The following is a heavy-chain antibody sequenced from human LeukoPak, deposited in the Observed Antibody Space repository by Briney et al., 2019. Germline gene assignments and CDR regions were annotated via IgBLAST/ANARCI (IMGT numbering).Heavy chain of an antibody. Sequence: SETLSLTCTVSGGSISSGDYYWSWIRQPPGKGLEWIGHMYNSGSTYYNPSLKSRVTISVDTSKNQFSLKLSSVTAADTAVYYCARTSWGPTYYFDYWGQGTLVTVSS. D-gene: IGHD7-27*01. CDR2: MYNSGST. V-gene: IGHV4-30-4*08. J-gene: IGHJ4*02. CDR3: ARTSWGPTYYFDY. CDR1: GGSISSGDYY.